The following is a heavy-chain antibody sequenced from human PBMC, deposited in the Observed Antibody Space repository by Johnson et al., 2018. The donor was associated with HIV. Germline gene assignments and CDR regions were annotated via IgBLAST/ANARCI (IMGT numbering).Heavy chain of an antibody. CDR2: IKSKTDGGTT. J-gene: IGHJ3*02. CDR3: TTPSGSYVSSYDAFDI. D-gene: IGHD1-26*01. Sequence: VQLVESGGGLVKPGRSLRLSCAASGFTFSNAWMSWVRQAPGKGLEWVGRIKSKTDGGTTDYAAPVKGRFTISRDDSKNTLYLQMNSLKTEDTAVYYCTTPSGSYVSSYDAFDIWGQGTMVTVSS. V-gene: IGHV3-15*01. CDR1: GFTFSNAW.